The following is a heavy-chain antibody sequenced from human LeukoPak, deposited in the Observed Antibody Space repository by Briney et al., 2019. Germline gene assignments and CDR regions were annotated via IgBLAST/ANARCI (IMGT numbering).Heavy chain of an antibody. CDR1: GFTFSSYA. CDR3: ARLGSSLTKFDY. D-gene: IGHD3-9*01. Sequence: GGSLRLSCAASGFTFSSYAMHWVRQAPGKGLEWVAVISYDGSNKYYADSVKGRFTISRDNSKNTLYLQMNSLRAEDTAVYYCARLGSSLTKFDYWGQGTLVTVSS. CDR2: ISYDGSNK. J-gene: IGHJ4*02. V-gene: IGHV3-30-3*01.